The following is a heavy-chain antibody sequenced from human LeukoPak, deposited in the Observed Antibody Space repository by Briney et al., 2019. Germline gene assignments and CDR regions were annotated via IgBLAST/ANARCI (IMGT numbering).Heavy chain of an antibody. V-gene: IGHV4-34*01. CDR1: GGSFSGYY. CDR2: INHSGSI. D-gene: IGHD3-16*01. CDR3: ARHYGP. J-gene: IGHJ5*02. Sequence: SETLSLTCAVYGGSFSGYYWSWIRQPPGKGLEWIGEINHSGSINYNPSLKSRVTISVDTSKNQFSLKLSSVTAADTAVYYCARHYGPWGQGTLATVSS.